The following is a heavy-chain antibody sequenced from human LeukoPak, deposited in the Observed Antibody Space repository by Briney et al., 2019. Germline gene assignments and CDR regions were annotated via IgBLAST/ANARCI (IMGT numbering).Heavy chain of an antibody. CDR2: ISYDGSNK. V-gene: IGHV3-30*07. J-gene: IGHJ4*02. CDR1: GFTFSSYA. CDR3: ARSMVTNYFDH. D-gene: IGHD4-17*01. Sequence: SGGSLRLSCAASGFTFSSYAMHWVRQAPGKGLEWVAVISYDGSNKYYADSVKGRFTISRDNSKNTLYLQMNSLRAEDTAVYYCARSMVTNYFDHWGQGALVAVSS.